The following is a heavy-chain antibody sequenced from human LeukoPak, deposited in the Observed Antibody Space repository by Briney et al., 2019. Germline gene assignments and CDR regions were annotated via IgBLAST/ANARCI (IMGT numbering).Heavy chain of an antibody. J-gene: IGHJ6*02. CDR2: ISYDGSNK. CDR3: ARENPDYYYYGMDV. Sequence: GGPLRLSCAASGFTFSSYGMHWVRQAPGKGLEWVAVISYDGSNKYYADSVKGRFTISRDNSKNTLYLQMNSLRAEDTAVYYCARENPDYYYYGMDVWGQGTTVTVSS. V-gene: IGHV3-30*03. CDR1: GFTFSSYG.